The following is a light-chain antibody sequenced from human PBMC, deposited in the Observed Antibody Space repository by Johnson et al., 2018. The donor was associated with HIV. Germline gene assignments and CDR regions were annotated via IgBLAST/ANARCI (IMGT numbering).Light chain of an antibody. CDR3: GTWDSSLNSNF. CDR1: SSNIGNNY. CDR2: DNN. V-gene: IGLV1-51*01. Sequence: QSVLTQPPSVSAAPGQKVTISCSGSSSNIGNNYVSWYQQLPGTAPKLLIYDNNKRPSGIPDRFSGSKSATSATLGITGLQTGDEADYYCGTWDSSLNSNFFGTGTKVSVL. J-gene: IGLJ1*01.